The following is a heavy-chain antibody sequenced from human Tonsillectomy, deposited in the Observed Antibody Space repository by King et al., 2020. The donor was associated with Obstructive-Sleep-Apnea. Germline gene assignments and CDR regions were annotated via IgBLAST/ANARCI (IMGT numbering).Heavy chain of an antibody. D-gene: IGHD6-19*01. CDR2: AYYSGST. CDR3: ARSVAGIFDY. Sequence: VQLQESGPGLVKPSETLSLTCTVSGDSISDFYWSWIRQPPGKGLEYIGYAYYSGSTNYNPSLKSRVTISIDTSKNLFSLKLSYVTAADTAVYYCARSVAGIFDYWGQGTLVTVSS. CDR1: GDSISDFY. V-gene: IGHV4-59*08. J-gene: IGHJ4*02.